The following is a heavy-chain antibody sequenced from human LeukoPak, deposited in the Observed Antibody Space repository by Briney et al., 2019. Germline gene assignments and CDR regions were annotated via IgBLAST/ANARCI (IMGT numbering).Heavy chain of an antibody. Sequence: ASVKVSCKASGYTFTSYYMHWVRHAPGQGLEWMGIINPSGGSTSYAQKFQGRVTMTRDTSTSTVYMELSSLRSEDTAGYYCARETTVTNWFDPWGQGSLVTVSS. V-gene: IGHV1-46*03. CDR3: ARETTVTNWFDP. D-gene: IGHD4-11*01. CDR2: INPSGGST. J-gene: IGHJ5*02. CDR1: GYTFTSYY.